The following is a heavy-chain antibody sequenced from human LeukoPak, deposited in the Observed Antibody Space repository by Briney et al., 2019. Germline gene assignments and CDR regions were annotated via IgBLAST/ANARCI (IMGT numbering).Heavy chain of an antibody. D-gene: IGHD2-21*02. V-gene: IGHV5-51*01. CDR1: GYSFTSYW. Sequence: GESLKISCKGSGYSFTSYWIGWVRQMPGKGLEWMGIIYPGDSDTRYSPSFQGQVTISADKSISTAYLQWSSLKASDTAMYYCATPYCGGDSYSGGPGYWGQGTLVTVSS. CDR2: IYPGDSDT. J-gene: IGHJ4*02. CDR3: ATPYCGGDSYSGGPGY.